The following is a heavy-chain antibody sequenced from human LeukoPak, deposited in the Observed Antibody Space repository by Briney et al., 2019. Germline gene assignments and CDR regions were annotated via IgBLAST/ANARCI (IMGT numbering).Heavy chain of an antibody. CDR1: GFTFSSYA. V-gene: IGHV3-30-3*01. J-gene: IGHJ4*02. CDR2: ISYDGSNK. Sequence: GRSLRLSCAASGFTFSSYAMHWVRQAPGKGLEWVAVISYDGSNKYYADSVKGRFTISRDNSKNTPYLQMNSLRAEDTAVYYCARDSPYYYDSSGYYPNDYWGQGTLVTVSS. D-gene: IGHD3-22*01. CDR3: ARDSPYYYDSSGYYPNDY.